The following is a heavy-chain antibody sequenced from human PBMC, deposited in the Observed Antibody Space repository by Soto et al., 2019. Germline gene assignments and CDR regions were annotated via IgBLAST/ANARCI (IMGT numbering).Heavy chain of an antibody. CDR2: IYSGGST. CDR1: GFTVSSNY. CDR3: AREIGGRHRYGMYV. D-gene: IGHD3-3*01. Sequence: GGSLRLSCAVSGFTVSSNYMSLVRQAPGKGLECVSVIYSGGSTNYADSVKGRFTISRDNSKNTLYLQMNSLRAEDTAMYYCAREIGGRHRYGMYVLCPGTTVTLS. V-gene: IGHV3-53*01. J-gene: IGHJ6*02.